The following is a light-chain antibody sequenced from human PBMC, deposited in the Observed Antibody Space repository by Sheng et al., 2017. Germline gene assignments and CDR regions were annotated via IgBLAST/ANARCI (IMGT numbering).Light chain of an antibody. CDR3: CSYARGITV. J-gene: IGLJ1*01. CDR2: EGS. V-gene: IGLV2-23*03. Sequence: QSALTQPASVSGSPGQSITISCTGTSSDVGSYNLVSWYQQHPGKVPKLIIYEGSERPSGVSNRFSGSKSGNTASLTISGLQAEDEAGYSCCSYARGITVFGTGTKVTVL. CDR1: SSDVGSYNL.